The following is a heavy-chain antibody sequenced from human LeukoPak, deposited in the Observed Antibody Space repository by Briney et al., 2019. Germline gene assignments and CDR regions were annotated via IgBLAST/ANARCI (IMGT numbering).Heavy chain of an antibody. CDR3: VRHIAMGSPLDY. CDR1: GGSISDSYY. Sequence: PSETLSLICSVSGGSISDSYYWGWIRQSPGRGLEWIASIYYRGGTYYNPSPKSRITISVDTAKNQVSLKLSSVAASDTAVYFCVRHIAMGSPLDYWGQGTLVTVSS. J-gene: IGHJ4*02. D-gene: IGHD5-18*01. CDR2: IYYRGGT. V-gene: IGHV4-39*01.